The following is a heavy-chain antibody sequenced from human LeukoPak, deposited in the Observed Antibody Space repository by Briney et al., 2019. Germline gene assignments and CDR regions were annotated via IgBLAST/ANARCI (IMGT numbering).Heavy chain of an antibody. CDR3: ARITDRTIFGEIMHGFDI. J-gene: IGHJ3*02. V-gene: IGHV4-39*01. D-gene: IGHD3-3*01. CDR1: GDSINNNNYY. CDR2: IYYNGRT. Sequence: SETLSLTCTVSGDSINNNNYYWGWVRQPPGKGLEWIGNIYYNGRTYYSPSLKSRGTISVDTSNNQFSLRLSSVTAADTAVYYCARITDRTIFGEIMHGFDIWGQGTPVTVSS.